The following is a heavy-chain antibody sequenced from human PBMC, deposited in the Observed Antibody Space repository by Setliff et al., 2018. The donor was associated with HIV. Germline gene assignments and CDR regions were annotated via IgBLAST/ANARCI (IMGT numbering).Heavy chain of an antibody. Sequence: PSETLSLTCTVSGGSVGSSSYYWAWIRQPPGKGLEWIGSIYYTGNTKYNPSLESRVTFSIDTSENRFSLRLASVTAADTAIYYCARDDSIVLVPAIMRGDGFDFWGQGRMVTVSS. J-gene: IGHJ3*01. D-gene: IGHD2-2*01. V-gene: IGHV4-39*07. CDR3: ARDDSIVLVPAIMRGDGFDF. CDR2: IYYTGNT. CDR1: GGSVGSSSYY.